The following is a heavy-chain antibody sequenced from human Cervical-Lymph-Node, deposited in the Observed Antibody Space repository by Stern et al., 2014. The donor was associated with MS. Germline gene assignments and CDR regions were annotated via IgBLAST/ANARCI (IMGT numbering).Heavy chain of an antibody. D-gene: IGHD6-13*01. CDR2: VTLIFGIT. J-gene: IGHJ5*01. CDR3: TRQQAGMADS. V-gene: IGHV1-69*18. Sequence: VQLVESGAEVRPPGSSMKVSCKASGGTFSTLDISWVRQTPGQGLEWLGRVTLIFGITTYAQNFQCRVSVIANESAATISMELTNLTSEDAALYFCTRQQAGMADSWGQGTLVTVSA. CDR1: GGTFSTLD.